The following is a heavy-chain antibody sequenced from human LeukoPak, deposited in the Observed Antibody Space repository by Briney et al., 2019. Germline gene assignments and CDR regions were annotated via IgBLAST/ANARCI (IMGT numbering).Heavy chain of an antibody. CDR2: ISANSGAT. V-gene: IGHV3-23*01. D-gene: IGHD5-18*01. CDR1: GFTFSSYP. J-gene: IGHJ4*02. CDR3: SKAGDTNYYRYGDY. Sequence: TGGSLRLSCAASGFTFSSYPMSWVRQAPGRGLEWVSVISANSGATYYADSVKGRFTISRDNAKNTLYLQMNNLRDEDTALYYCSKAGDTNYYRYGDYWGQGTLVTVSS.